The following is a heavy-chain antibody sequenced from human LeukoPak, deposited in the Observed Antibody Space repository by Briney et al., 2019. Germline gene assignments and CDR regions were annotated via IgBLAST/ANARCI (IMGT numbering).Heavy chain of an antibody. Sequence: PSETLSLTCTVSGGSISSYYWSWVRQPPGKGLEWIGYIYYSGSTNYNPSLKSRVTISVDTSNIQFSLKLSSVTAADTAVYYCARHQGYSSPAKGFDYWGQGTLVTVSS. D-gene: IGHD6-13*01. CDR1: GGSISSYY. CDR3: ARHQGYSSPAKGFDY. V-gene: IGHV4-59*08. J-gene: IGHJ4*02. CDR2: IYYSGST.